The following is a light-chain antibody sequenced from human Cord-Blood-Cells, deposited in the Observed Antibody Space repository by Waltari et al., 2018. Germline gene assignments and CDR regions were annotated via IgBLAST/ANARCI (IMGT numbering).Light chain of an antibody. CDR1: QSVSSY. Sequence: EIVLTQSPATLSLSPGERATLSCRASQSVSSYLAWYQQKPGQAPMLLIYDASNRATGIPARFSGSGSVTDFTLTISSLEPEDFAVYYCQQRSNWPITFGQGTRLEIK. V-gene: IGKV3-11*01. CDR2: DAS. J-gene: IGKJ5*01. CDR3: QQRSNWPIT.